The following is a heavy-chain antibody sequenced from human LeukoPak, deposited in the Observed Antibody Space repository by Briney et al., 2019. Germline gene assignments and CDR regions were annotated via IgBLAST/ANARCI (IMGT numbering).Heavy chain of an antibody. CDR3: ARHSWRLRHFVY. CDR2: IHYSGST. V-gene: IGHV4-39*01. J-gene: IGHJ4*02. Sequence: PSETLSLTCTVSGGSISSSSYYRGWIRQPPGKGLEWIGSIHYSGSTYYNPSLKSRVTISVDTSKKQFSLKLGSVTAADTAVYYCARHSWRLRHFVYWGQGTLVTVSS. D-gene: IGHD5-12*01. CDR1: GGSISSSSYY.